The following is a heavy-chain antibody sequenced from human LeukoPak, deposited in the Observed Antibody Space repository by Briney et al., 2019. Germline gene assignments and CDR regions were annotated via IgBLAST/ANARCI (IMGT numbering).Heavy chain of an antibody. CDR3: AKDTQAGIVVVTATTPYFDY. CDR1: GFTFDDYA. Sequence: PGRSLRLSCAASGFTFDDYAMHWVRQAPGKGLEWVSGISWNSGSIGYADSVKGRFTISRDNAKNSLYLQMNSLRAEDTALYYCAKDTQAGIVVVTATTPYFDYWGQGTLVTVSS. CDR2: ISWNSGSI. D-gene: IGHD2-21*02. J-gene: IGHJ4*02. V-gene: IGHV3-9*01.